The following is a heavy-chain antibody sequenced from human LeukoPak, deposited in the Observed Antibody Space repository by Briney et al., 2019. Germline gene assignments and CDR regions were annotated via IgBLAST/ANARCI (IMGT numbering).Heavy chain of an antibody. V-gene: IGHV3-23*01. CDR2: ISGSGGST. CDR1: GFTFSSYA. Sequence: PGGSLRLSCAASGFTFSSYAMSWVRQAPGKGLEWVSAISGSGGSTYYADSVEGRFTISRDNSKNTLYLQMNSLRAEDTAVYYCAKDLGGSYYGYFDYWGQGTLVTVSS. D-gene: IGHD1-26*01. J-gene: IGHJ4*02. CDR3: AKDLGGSYYGYFDY.